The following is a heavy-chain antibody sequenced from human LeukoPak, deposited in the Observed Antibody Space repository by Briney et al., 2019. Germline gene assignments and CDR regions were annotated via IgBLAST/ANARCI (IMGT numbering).Heavy chain of an antibody. CDR1: GGSISSGSYY. CDR3: AREFTIFGAFDI. CDR2: IYTSGST. D-gene: IGHD3-3*01. J-gene: IGHJ3*02. V-gene: IGHV4-61*02. Sequence: PSQTLSLTCTVSGGSISSGSYYWSWIRQPARKGLEWIGRIYTSGSTNYNPSLKSRVTISVDTSKNQFSLKLSSVTAADTAVYYCAREFTIFGAFDIWGQGTMVTVSS.